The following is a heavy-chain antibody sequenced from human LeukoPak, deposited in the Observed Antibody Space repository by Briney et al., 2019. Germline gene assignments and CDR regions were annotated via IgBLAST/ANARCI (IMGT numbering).Heavy chain of an antibody. CDR1: GFSFSSNV. Sequence: GGSLRLSCAASGFSFSSNVMIWVRQAPGKGLEWVSSIPASGGSTYYADSVKGRFTISRDNSKNTLYLQMNSLRAEDTAVYYCAKKGYYDGSGYYMYYFDHWGQGTLVTVPS. J-gene: IGHJ4*02. D-gene: IGHD3-22*01. CDR3: AKKGYYDGSGYYMYYFDH. CDR2: IPASGGST. V-gene: IGHV3-23*01.